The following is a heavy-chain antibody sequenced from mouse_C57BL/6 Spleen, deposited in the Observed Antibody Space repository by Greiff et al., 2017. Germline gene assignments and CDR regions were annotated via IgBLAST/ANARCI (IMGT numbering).Heavy chain of an antibody. Sequence: ESGPGLVKPSQSLSLTCSVTGYSITSGYYWNWIRQFPGNKLEWMGYISYDGSNNYNPSLKNRISITRDTSKNQFFLKLNSVTTEDTATYYCARGYDGYYGGFAYWGQGTLVTVSA. CDR2: ISYDGSN. J-gene: IGHJ3*01. CDR3: ARGYDGYYGGFAY. D-gene: IGHD2-3*01. CDR1: GYSITSGYY. V-gene: IGHV3-6*01.